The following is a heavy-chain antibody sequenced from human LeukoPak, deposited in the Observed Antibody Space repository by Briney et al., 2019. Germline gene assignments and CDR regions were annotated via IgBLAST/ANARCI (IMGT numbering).Heavy chain of an antibody. J-gene: IGHJ4*02. V-gene: IGHV3-9*01. Sequence: PGRSLRLSCAASGFTFDDSAMHWVRQAPGKGLEWVSGISWNSGNIGYADSVKGRFTISRDNAKNTLYLQMNSLRAEDTAVYYCARGRWLQARGPSFDYWGQGTLVTVSS. D-gene: IGHD5-24*01. CDR3: ARGRWLQARGPSFDY. CDR1: GFTFDDSA. CDR2: ISWNSGNI.